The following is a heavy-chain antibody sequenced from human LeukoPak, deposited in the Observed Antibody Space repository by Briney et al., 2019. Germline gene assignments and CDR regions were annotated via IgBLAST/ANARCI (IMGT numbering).Heavy chain of an antibody. J-gene: IGHJ4*02. CDR2: ISGSGGST. Sequence: PGGSLRLSCAASGFTFSSYAMSWVRQAPGKGLEWVSAISGSGGSTYYADSVKGRFTISRDNSKNTLYLQMNSLRAEDTAVYYCARARYCSRTSCPRLDYWGQGTLVTVSS. CDR3: ARARYCSRTSCPRLDY. D-gene: IGHD2-2*01. CDR1: GFTFSSYA. V-gene: IGHV3-23*01.